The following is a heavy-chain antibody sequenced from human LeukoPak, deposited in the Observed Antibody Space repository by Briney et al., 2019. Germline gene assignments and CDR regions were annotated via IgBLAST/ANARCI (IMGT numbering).Heavy chain of an antibody. V-gene: IGHV3-15*01. Sequence: GGSLRPSCAASGFTFSNAWMSWVRQAPGKGLEWVGRIKTKTGGGTTDYAAPVKGRLTHSRDDSQNTLYLPLNSLKTEDTAVYYCTTEFYDYVWGSYPYYLDYWRQGTLVTVSS. CDR2: IKTKTGGGTT. CDR3: TTEFYDYVWGSYPYYLDY. J-gene: IGHJ4*02. CDR1: GFTFSNAW. D-gene: IGHD3-16*02.